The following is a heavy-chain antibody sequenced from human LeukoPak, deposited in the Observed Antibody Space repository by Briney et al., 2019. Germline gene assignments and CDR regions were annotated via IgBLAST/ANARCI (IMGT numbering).Heavy chain of an antibody. J-gene: IGHJ4*02. D-gene: IGHD3-22*01. CDR3: AKDSTDYYDSSGYYDY. CDR2: ISWNSGSI. V-gene: IGHV3-9*01. Sequence: GGSLRLSCAASGFTFDDYAMPWVRQAPGKGLEWVSGISWNSGSIGYADSVKGRFTISRDNAKNSLYLQMNSLRAEDTALYYCAKDSTDYYDSSGYYDYWGQGTLVTVSS. CDR1: GFTFDDYA.